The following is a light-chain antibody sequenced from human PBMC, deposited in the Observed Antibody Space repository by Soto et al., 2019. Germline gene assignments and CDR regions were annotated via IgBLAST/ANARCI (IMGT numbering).Light chain of an antibody. CDR1: QSVRTN. V-gene: IGKV3D-15*02. CDR3: QPWAQWPDT. CDR2: YSS. J-gene: IGKJ4*01. Sequence: TGWMQTAGTIVLSEKNTDPLSCGASQSVRTNLAWYQQRPGQAPRLLIHYSSTRASDIPARFSGSVSGTNFTHAIRSLDFENFAVYHFQPWAQWPDTFGRGTKVDI.